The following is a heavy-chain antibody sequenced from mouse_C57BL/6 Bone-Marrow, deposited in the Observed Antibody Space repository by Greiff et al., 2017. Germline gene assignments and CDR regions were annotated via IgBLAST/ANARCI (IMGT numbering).Heavy chain of an antibody. CDR3: ARQDGYYNYYAMDY. D-gene: IGHD2-3*01. Sequence: EVQGVESGGGLVQPGESLKLSCESNEYEFPSHDMSWVRKTPEKRLELVAAINSDGGSTYYPDTMESRFIISRDNTKKTLYLQMSSLRSEDTALYYCARQDGYYNYYAMDYWGQGTSVTVSS. CDR1: EYEFPSHD. CDR2: INSDGGST. J-gene: IGHJ4*01. V-gene: IGHV5-2*01.